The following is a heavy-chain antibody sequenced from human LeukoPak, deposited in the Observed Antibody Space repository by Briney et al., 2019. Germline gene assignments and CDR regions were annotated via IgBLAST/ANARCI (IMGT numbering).Heavy chain of an antibody. D-gene: IGHD5-18*01. Sequence: GGSLRLSCAASRFTFSNYAMNWVRQAPGKGLEWVANIKQDGSEKYYVDSVKGRFTISRDNAKNSLYLQMNSLRAEDTAVYYCAREEYSYALSPENFDYWGQGTLVTVSS. CDR1: RFTFSNYA. CDR2: IKQDGSEK. V-gene: IGHV3-7*01. CDR3: AREEYSYALSPENFDY. J-gene: IGHJ4*02.